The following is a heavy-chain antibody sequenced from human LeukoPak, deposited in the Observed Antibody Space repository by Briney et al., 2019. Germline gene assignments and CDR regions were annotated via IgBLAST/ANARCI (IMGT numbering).Heavy chain of an antibody. J-gene: IGHJ4*02. CDR3: AKDVRYYYDSSGSLY. Sequence: GGSLRLSCAASGFTFSSYGMHWVRQAPGKGLEWVAVISYDGSNKYYADSVKGRFTISRDNSKNTLYLQMNSLRAEDTAVYYCAKDVRYYYDSSGSLYWGQGTLVTVS. D-gene: IGHD3-22*01. CDR1: GFTFSSYG. CDR2: ISYDGSNK. V-gene: IGHV3-30*18.